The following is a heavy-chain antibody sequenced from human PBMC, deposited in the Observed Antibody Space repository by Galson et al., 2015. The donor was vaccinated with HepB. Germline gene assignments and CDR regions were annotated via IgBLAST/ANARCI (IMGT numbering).Heavy chain of an antibody. V-gene: IGHV3-48*03. CDR3: AREVTLGNAFDI. CDR1: GFTFNSYE. CDR2: IGSSHTK. J-gene: IGHJ3*02. D-gene: IGHD2-21*02. Sequence: SLRLSCAASGFTFNSYEMNWVRQAPGKGLEWVSYIGSSHTKDYADSVKGRFTISRDNAKNSLYLQMNSLRAEDTAVYYCAREVTLGNAFDIWGQGTVVTVSS.